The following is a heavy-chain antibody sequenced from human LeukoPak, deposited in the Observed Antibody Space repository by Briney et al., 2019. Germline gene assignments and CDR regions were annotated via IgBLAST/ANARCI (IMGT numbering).Heavy chain of an antibody. J-gene: IGHJ4*02. V-gene: IGHV3-74*01. CDR2: VNADGSVT. D-gene: IGHD7-27*01. CDR1: GFTISGYW. CDR3: ARDLNWGQVDY. Sequence: GGSLRLSCAASGFTISGYWMYWIRQSPAKGLEWVARVNADGSVTNYAGSVKGRFTISRDTATNIVYLQMNSLRDGDTAVYYCARDLNWGQVDYWGQGTLVTASS.